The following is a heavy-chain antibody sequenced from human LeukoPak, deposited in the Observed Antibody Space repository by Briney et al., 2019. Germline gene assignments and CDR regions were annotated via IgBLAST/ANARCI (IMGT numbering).Heavy chain of an antibody. CDR3: ARGRGIMGGYCSSTSCYRALDY. Sequence: KPSETLSLTCAVYGGSFSGYYWSWIRQPPGKGLEWIGEINHSGSTNYNPSLKSRVTISVDTSKNQFSLTLSSVTAADTAVYYCARGRGIMGGYCSSTSCYRALDYWGQGTLVTVSS. V-gene: IGHV4-34*01. CDR1: GGSFSGYY. D-gene: IGHD2-2*02. CDR2: INHSGST. J-gene: IGHJ4*02.